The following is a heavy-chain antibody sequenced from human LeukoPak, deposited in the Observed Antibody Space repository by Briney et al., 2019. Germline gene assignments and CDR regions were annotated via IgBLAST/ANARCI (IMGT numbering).Heavy chain of an antibody. CDR1: GYTFTSYY. Sequence: GASVKVSCKASGYTFTSYYMHWVRQAPGQGLEWMGIINPSGGSTSYAQKFQGRVTMTRDMSTSTVYMELSSLRSEDTAVYYCARMLGSGSYYAPYYFDYWGQGTLVTVSS. CDR3: ARMLGSGSYYAPYYFDY. V-gene: IGHV1-46*01. CDR2: INPSGGST. D-gene: IGHD3-10*01. J-gene: IGHJ4*02.